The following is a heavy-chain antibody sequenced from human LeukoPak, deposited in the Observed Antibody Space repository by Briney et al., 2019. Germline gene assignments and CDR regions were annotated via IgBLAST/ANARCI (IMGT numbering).Heavy chain of an antibody. CDR3: ARGRWFGELVHFDY. V-gene: IGHV1-69*04. Sequence: GSSVKVSCKASGGTFSSYAISWVRQAPGQGLEWTGRIIPILGIANYAQKFQGRVTITADKSTSTAYMELSSLRSEDTAVYYCARGRWFGELVHFDYWGQGTLVTVSS. D-gene: IGHD3-10*01. CDR1: GGTFSSYA. J-gene: IGHJ4*02. CDR2: IIPILGIA.